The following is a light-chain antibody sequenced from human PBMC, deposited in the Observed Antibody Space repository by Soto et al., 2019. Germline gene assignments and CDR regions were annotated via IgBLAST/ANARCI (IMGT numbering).Light chain of an antibody. V-gene: IGKV3-20*01. J-gene: IGKJ2*01. CDR2: GAS. CDR3: QQYGSSPPNT. Sequence: EIVLTQSPGTLSLSPGERATLSCRASQSVSSSFLAWYQQKPGQAPRVLINGASSRATGIPDRFSGSGSGTDFTLTISRLEPEDFAVYYCQQYGSSPPNTFGQGTKLEIK. CDR1: QSVSSSF.